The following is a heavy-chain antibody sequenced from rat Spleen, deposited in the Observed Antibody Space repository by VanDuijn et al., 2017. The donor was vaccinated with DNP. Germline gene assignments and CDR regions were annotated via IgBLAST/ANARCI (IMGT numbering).Heavy chain of an antibody. J-gene: IGHJ2*01. D-gene: IGHD5-1*01. CDR3: ATSLTGRA. CDR2: ITRSGGSP. CDR1: GFTFNNYW. V-gene: IGHV5-31*01. Sequence: EVQLVESGGDLVQPGRSLTLFCVASGFTFNNYWMAWIRQVPGKGLEWVTSITRSGGSPFYPDSVKDRFTISRDNAKNTLYLQMSSLRSEDTATYYCATSLTGRAWGQGVMVTVSS.